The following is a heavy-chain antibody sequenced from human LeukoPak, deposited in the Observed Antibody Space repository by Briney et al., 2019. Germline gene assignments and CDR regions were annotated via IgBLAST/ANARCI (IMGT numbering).Heavy chain of an antibody. CDR3: AKREAPYFFDY. CDR1: GFTFSSSA. J-gene: IGHJ4*02. V-gene: IGHV3-23*01. CDR2: ISPSGDTA. Sequence: GESLRLSCGASGFTFSSSAMSWVRQTPGKGLEWVSRISPSGDTAYYASSVKGRFTISRDNSKNTLYLQVNSLRAEDTAVYYCAKREAPYFFDYWGQGTLVTVSS. D-gene: IGHD1-26*01.